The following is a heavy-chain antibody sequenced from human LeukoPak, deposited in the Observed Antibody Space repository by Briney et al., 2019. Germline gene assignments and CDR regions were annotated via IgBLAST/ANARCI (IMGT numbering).Heavy chain of an antibody. CDR2: IYTSGST. V-gene: IGHV4-4*07. CDR3: ARGYYEGGSIDYYYYMDV. J-gene: IGHJ6*03. CDR1: GGSISSYY. D-gene: IGHD1-26*01. Sequence: SETLSLTCTVSGGSISSYYWSWIRQPAGKGLEWIGRIYTSGSTNYNPSLKSRVTMSVDTSKNQFSLKLSSVTAADTAVYYCARGYYEGGSIDYYYYMDVWGKGTTVTVSS.